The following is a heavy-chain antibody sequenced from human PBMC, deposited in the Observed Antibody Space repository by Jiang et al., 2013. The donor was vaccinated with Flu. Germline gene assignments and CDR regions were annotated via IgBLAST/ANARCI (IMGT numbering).Heavy chain of an antibody. V-gene: IGHV1-18*01. J-gene: IGHJ4*02. CDR1: GYTFYSYG. Sequence: GAEVKKPGASVKVSCKTSGYTFYSYGVSWVRQAPGQGLEWMGWISGSTGDTNYAQKFQGRVTMTTDSSTRTAYMDLSSLRSDDTAVYYCARDRAAWVPVAGGLVDYWGQGTLVTVSS. CDR2: ISGSTGDT. CDR3: ARDRAAWVPVAGGLVDY. D-gene: IGHD2-2*01.